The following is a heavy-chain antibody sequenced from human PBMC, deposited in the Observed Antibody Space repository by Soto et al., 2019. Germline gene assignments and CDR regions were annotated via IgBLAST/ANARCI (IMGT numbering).Heavy chain of an antibody. J-gene: IGHJ6*02. V-gene: IGHV1-2*04. CDR3: ARAPGGVVVPAAHYYYYGMDV. D-gene: IGHD2-2*01. CDR1: GYTFTGYY. CDR2: INPNSGGT. Sequence: GASVKVSCKGSGYTFTGYYMHWVRQAPGQGLEWMGWINPNSGGTNYAQKFQGWVTMTRDTSISTAYMELSRLRSDDTAVYYCARAPGGVVVPAAHYYYYGMDVWGQGTTVTAP.